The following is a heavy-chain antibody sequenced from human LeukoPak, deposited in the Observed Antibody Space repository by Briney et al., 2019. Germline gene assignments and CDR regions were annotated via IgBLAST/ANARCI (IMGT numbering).Heavy chain of an antibody. Sequence: GGSLRLSCVASGFTFSDYAMSWVRQAPGKGLEWVSGISDSGGSTYYADSVKGRCTISRDNSKNTVSLKMNNLRAEDTAVYFCARHDSFIPYWGQGTLVTVTS. CDR1: GFTFSDYA. CDR3: ARHDSFIPY. V-gene: IGHV3-23*01. D-gene: IGHD3-16*02. CDR2: ISDSGGST. J-gene: IGHJ4*02.